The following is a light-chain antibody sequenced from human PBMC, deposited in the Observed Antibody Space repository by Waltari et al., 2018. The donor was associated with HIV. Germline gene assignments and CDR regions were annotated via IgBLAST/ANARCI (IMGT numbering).Light chain of an antibody. V-gene: IGLV2-23*02. Sequence: QSALTQPASVSGSLGQSITISCTGTSSDIGSYNLVSWYQQYPGKAPKVIIYDVNKWPDGVSHRFSGFKASNTASLTISGLQAEDEADYYCCSYAGSPTFVIFGGGTKVTVL. CDR3: CSYAGSPTFVI. CDR1: SSDIGSYNL. CDR2: DVN. J-gene: IGLJ2*01.